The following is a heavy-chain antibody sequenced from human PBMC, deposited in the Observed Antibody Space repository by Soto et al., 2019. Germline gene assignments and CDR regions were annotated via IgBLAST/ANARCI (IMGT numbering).Heavy chain of an antibody. CDR1: GFTFSSYS. CDR3: ARELPWQQLVRGYYYYGMDV. D-gene: IGHD6-13*01. J-gene: IGHJ6*02. V-gene: IGHV3-48*01. Sequence: EVQLVESGGCLVQPGGSLRLSCAASGFTFSSYSMNWVRQAPGKGLEWVSYISSSSSTIYYADSVKGRFTISRDNAKNSLYLQMNSLRAEDTAVYYCARELPWQQLVRGYYYYGMDVWGQGTTVTVSS. CDR2: ISSSSSTI.